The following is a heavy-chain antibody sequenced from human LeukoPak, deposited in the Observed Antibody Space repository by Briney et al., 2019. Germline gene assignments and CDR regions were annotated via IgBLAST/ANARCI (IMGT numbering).Heavy chain of an antibody. J-gene: IGHJ6*04. Sequence: PGGSLRLSCAASGFTFSDYYVSWIRQAPGKGLEWVSYISSSSSYTNYADSVKGRFTISRDNAKNSLYLQMNSLRAEDTAVYYCARDRPAGTAASYYYYGMDVWGKGTTVTVSS. CDR2: ISSSSSYT. CDR3: ARDRPAGTAASYYYYGMDV. CDR1: GFTFSDYY. V-gene: IGHV3-11*06. D-gene: IGHD2-2*01.